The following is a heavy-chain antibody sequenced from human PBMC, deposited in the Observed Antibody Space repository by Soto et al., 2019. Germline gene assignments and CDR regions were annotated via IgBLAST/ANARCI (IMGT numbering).Heavy chain of an antibody. D-gene: IGHD1-26*01. Sequence: QVQLQESGPGLVKPSGTLSLTCAVSGGSISSSNWWSWVRQPPGKGLEWIGEIYHSGSTNYNPSLRSQVTISEDKPKNQCSLKLSSVTAADTAVYYCARVERGLFDYWGQGTLVTDSS. V-gene: IGHV4-4*02. CDR3: ARVERGLFDY. J-gene: IGHJ4*02. CDR2: IYHSGST. CDR1: GGSISSSNW.